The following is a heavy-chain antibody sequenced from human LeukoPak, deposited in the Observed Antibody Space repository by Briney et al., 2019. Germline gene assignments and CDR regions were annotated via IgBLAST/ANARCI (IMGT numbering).Heavy chain of an antibody. CDR3: ATPRWIFGVVNAFDI. CDR2: IIPIFGTA. Sequence: GASVKVSCKASGGTFSSYAISWVRQAPGQGLEWMGGIIPIFGTANYAQKFQGRVTTTTDESTSTAYMELSSLRSEDTAVYYCATPRWIFGVVNAFDIWGQGTMVTVSS. D-gene: IGHD3-3*01. V-gene: IGHV1-69*05. J-gene: IGHJ3*02. CDR1: GGTFSSYA.